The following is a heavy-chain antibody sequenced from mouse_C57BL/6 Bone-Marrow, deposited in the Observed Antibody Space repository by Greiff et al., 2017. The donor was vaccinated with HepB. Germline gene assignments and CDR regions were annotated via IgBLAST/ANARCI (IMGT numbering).Heavy chain of an antibody. V-gene: IGHV5-6*01. J-gene: IGHJ3*01. Sequence: EVQRVESGGDLVKPGGSLKLSCAASGFTFSSYGMSWVRQTPDKRLEWVATISSGGSYTYYPDSVKGRFTISRDNAKNTLYLQMSSLKSEDTAMYYCARQCIYYGNSWFAYWGQGTLVTVSA. CDR3: ARQCIYYGNSWFAY. D-gene: IGHD2-1*01. CDR1: GFTFSSYG. CDR2: ISSGGSYT.